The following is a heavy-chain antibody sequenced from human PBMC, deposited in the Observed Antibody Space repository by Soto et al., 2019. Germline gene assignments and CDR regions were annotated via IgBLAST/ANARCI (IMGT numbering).Heavy chain of an antibody. D-gene: IGHD5-18*01. CDR3: ARARGYSYGFDY. Sequence: SETLSLTCSVSGVSVSDYDLTWIRQPPRKELEWIGFIHYSGSTNYNPSLKSRVTISVDMSKNQFSLKLSSVTAADSAMYYCARARGYSYGFDYWGQGTLVTVSS. V-gene: IGHV4-59*02. CDR2: IHYSGST. J-gene: IGHJ4*02. CDR1: GVSVSDYD.